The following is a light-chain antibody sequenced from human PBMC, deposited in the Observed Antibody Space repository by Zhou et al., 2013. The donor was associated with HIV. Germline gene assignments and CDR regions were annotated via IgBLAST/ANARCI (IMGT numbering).Light chain of an antibody. CDR3: QQYDNLWT. CDR1: QGISTA. CDR2: EVS. Sequence: IEMTQSPSSLSASVGDRVTITCRASQGISTALAWYQQKPGKPPKPLVYEVSNLESGVPSRFSGSGSGTEFILTIDGLQGDDFATYYCQQYDNLWTFGQGT. V-gene: IGKV1D-13*01. J-gene: IGKJ1*01.